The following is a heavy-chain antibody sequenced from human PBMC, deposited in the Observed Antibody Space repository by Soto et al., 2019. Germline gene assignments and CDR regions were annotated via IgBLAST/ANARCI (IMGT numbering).Heavy chain of an antibody. D-gene: IGHD1-26*01. J-gene: IGHJ6*02. CDR2: IWYDGSNK. V-gene: IGHV3-33*01. CDR1: GFTFSSYG. Sequence: QVQLVESGGGVVQPGRSLRLSCAASGFTFSSYGMHWVRQAPGKGLEWVAVIWYDGSNKYYADSVKGRFTISRDNSKNTVYLQKNSRRAEDTAVYYCARDRYSGSYVVPGYYYGMDVWGQGTTVTVSS. CDR3: ARDRYSGSYVVPGYYYGMDV.